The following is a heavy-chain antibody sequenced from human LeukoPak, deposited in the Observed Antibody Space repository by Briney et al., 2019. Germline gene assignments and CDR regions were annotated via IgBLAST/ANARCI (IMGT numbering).Heavy chain of an antibody. V-gene: IGHV4-39*07. CDR3: ARTGITMVVVVN. Sequence: SETLSLTCTVSGGSISSSTYYWGWIRQPPGKGLEWIGSIYYSGSTYYNPSLKSRVTISVDTSKNQFSLKLSSVTAADTAVYYCARTGITMVVVVNWGQGTLVTVSS. D-gene: IGHD3-22*01. CDR2: IYYSGST. CDR1: GGSISSSTYY. J-gene: IGHJ4*02.